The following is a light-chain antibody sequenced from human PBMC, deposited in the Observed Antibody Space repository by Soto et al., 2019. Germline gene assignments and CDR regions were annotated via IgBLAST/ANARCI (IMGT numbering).Light chain of an antibody. V-gene: IGKV4-1*01. CDR1: QSVLYSSNNKNY. CDR3: QQYYSFPYT. CDR2: WAS. Sequence: DIVLTQSPDSLAVSLGERATINCKSSQSVLYSSNNKNYLTWYQQRPGQPPKMHIYWASTRGSGVPDRFSGSGSGTAFTLTISSLQAEDVAVYYCQQYYSFPYTFGQGTKLEIK. J-gene: IGKJ2*01.